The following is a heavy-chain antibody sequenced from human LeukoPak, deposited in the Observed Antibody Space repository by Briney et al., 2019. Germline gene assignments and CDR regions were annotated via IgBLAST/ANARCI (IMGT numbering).Heavy chain of an antibody. D-gene: IGHD3-22*01. J-gene: IGHJ1*01. CDR1: GFTFSSYW. V-gene: IGHV3-74*01. Sequence: GGSLRLSCAASGFTFSSYWMHWVRQAPGKGLVWVSRINSDGSSTSYADSVKGRFTISRDNAKNTLYLQMNSLRAEDTAVYYCARLSRYYDSSGYYPHWGQGTLVTVSS. CDR2: INSDGSST. CDR3: ARLSRYYDSSGYYPH.